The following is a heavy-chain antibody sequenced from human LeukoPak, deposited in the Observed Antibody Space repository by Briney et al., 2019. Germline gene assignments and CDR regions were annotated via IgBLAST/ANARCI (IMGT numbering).Heavy chain of an antibody. CDR1: GFTFSDYY. CDR3: ARDLAAAFHFDY. D-gene: IGHD6-13*01. CDR2: ISSSGSTI. Sequence: PGGSLRLSCAASGFTFSDYYMSWLRQAPGKGLEWVSYISSSGSTIYYADSVKGRFTISRDNAKNSLYLQMNSLRAEDTAVYYCARDLAAAFHFDYWGQGTLVTVSS. J-gene: IGHJ4*02. V-gene: IGHV3-11*01.